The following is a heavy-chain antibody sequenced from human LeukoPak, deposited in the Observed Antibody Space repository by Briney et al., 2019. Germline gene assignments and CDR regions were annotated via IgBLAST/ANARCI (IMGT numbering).Heavy chain of an antibody. J-gene: IGHJ4*02. CDR2: INNDGSTT. D-gene: IGHD3-10*01. Sequence: PGGSLRLSCAASGFTFARTWMHWVRQAPGQGREWVSLINNDGSTTNYADSVKGRFTISRDNAKNTVYLQMNSLRAEDAAVYYCAIGGTYGSGSWGQGTLVTVSS. CDR3: AIGGTYGSGS. CDR1: GFTFARTW. V-gene: IGHV3-74*01.